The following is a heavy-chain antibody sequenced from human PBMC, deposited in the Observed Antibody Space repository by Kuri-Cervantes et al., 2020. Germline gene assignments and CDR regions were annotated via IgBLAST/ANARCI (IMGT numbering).Heavy chain of an antibody. D-gene: IGHD1-1*01. Sequence: GSLSLSCAASGFTFDDYALHWVRQAPGKGLEWVSAISGSGGSTYYANSVKGGFTISRDNSKNTLYLQMDSLSAEDTAVYYCSTQRRGTTTWGQGTLVTVSS. CDR1: GFTFDDYA. V-gene: IGHV3-23*01. CDR2: ISGSGGST. CDR3: STQRRGTTT. J-gene: IGHJ4*02.